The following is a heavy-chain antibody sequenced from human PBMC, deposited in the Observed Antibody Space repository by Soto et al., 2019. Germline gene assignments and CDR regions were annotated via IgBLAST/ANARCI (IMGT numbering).Heavy chain of an antibody. J-gene: IGHJ4*02. D-gene: IGHD3-9*01. Sequence: PGGSVRLSXAASGFTFSSYDMHWVRQATGKGLEWVSAIGTAGDPYYPGSVKGRFTISRENAKNSLYLQMNSLRAGDTAVYYCARGAYYDILTGYPEYYFDYWGQGTLVTVSS. CDR1: GFTFSSYD. V-gene: IGHV3-13*05. CDR3: ARGAYYDILTGYPEYYFDY. CDR2: IGTAGDP.